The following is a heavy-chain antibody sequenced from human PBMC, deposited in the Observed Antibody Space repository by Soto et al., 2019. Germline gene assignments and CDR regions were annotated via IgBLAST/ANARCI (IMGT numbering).Heavy chain of an antibody. CDR2: ISSSSSYT. CDR1: GFTFSDYY. J-gene: IGHJ3*02. CDR3: ARALDSSGWYVGAFDI. V-gene: IGHV3-11*06. Sequence: GGSLRLSCAASGFTFSDYYMSWIRQAPGKGLEWVSYISSSSSYTNYADSVKGRFTISRNNAKNSLYLQMNSLRAEDTAVYYCARALDSSGWYVGAFDIWGQGTMVT. D-gene: IGHD6-19*01.